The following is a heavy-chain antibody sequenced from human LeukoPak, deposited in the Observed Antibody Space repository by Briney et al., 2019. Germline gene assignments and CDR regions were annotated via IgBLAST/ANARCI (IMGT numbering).Heavy chain of an antibody. CDR2: IYCGGST. Sequence: GGSLRLSCAASGFTFSNAWMSWVRQAPGKGLEWVLVIYCGGSTYYADSVKGRFTISRDNSKSTLYLQMNSLRVEDTAVYYGARDYGVAEGYWGQGTLVTVSS. V-gene: IGHV3-53*01. CDR1: GFTFSNAW. J-gene: IGHJ4*02. CDR3: ARDYGVAEGY. D-gene: IGHD6-19*01.